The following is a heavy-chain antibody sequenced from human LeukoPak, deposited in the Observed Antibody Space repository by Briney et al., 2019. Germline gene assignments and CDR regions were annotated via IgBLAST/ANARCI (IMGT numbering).Heavy chain of an antibody. J-gene: IGHJ5*02. V-gene: IGHV3-30*18. CDR2: ISYDGSNK. Sequence: GGSLRLSCAASGFTFSSYGMHWVRQAPGRGLEWVAVISYDGSNKYYADSVKGRFTISRDNSKNTLYLQMNSLRAEDTAVYYCAKELRGYSYGLRNNWFDPWGQGTLVTVSS. CDR3: AKELRGYSYGLRNNWFDP. CDR1: GFTFSSYG. D-gene: IGHD5-18*01.